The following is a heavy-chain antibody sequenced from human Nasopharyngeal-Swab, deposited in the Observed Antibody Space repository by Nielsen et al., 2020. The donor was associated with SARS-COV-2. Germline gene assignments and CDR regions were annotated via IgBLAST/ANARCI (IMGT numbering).Heavy chain of an antibody. CDR1: GCTFSNYA. Sequence: SLKSSCAASGCTFSNYAMHWVRQAPGKGLEWVAVIGHDGSNKYYADSVKGRFTISRDNSKNTLYIQMNRLRAEDTAVYYCARDLTPMVIIYAFDMWGQGTMVTVSS. D-gene: IGHD5-18*01. CDR2: IGHDGSNK. CDR3: ARDLTPMVIIYAFDM. V-gene: IGHV3-33*01. J-gene: IGHJ3*02.